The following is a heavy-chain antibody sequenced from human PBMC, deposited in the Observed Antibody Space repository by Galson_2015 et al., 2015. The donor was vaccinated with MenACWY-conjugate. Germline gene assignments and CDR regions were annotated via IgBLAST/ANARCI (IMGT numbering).Heavy chain of an antibody. J-gene: IGHJ6*02. D-gene: IGHD3-22*01. CDR3: ARRYYYDSSGSYGMDV. CDR2: IYPRDSDT. Sequence: QSGAEVKKPGESLTISCTGSGYNFISYWIAWVRQMPGKGLEWMGIIYPRDSDTRYGPSFQGQVTFSADKSISTAYLQWNSLKASDTAIYYCARRYYYDSSGSYGMDVWVQGTTVTVSS. CDR1: GYNFISYW. V-gene: IGHV5-51*01.